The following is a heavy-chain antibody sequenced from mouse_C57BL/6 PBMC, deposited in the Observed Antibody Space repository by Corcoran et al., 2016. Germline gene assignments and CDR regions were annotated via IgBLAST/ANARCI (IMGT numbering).Heavy chain of an antibody. J-gene: IGHJ1*03. D-gene: IGHD2-4*01. CDR1: GYTFTTYG. V-gene: IGHV9-3*01. Sequence: QIQLVQSGPELKKPGETVKISCKASGYTFTTYGMSWVKQAPGKGLQWMGWINTYSGVPTYDDVFQGRFAFSLETSASTAYLQINNHKNEDTATYLCARWDYDGYFDVWGTGTTVTVSS. CDR3: ARWDYDGYFDV. CDR2: INTYSGVP.